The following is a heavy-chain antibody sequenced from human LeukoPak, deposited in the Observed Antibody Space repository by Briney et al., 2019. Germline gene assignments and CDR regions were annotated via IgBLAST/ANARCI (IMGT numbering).Heavy chain of an antibody. V-gene: IGHV4-34*10. CDR1: GESFSGYC. J-gene: IGHJ3*02. CDR3: GRHLSDCGGRGNDAFDI. Sequence: SETLSLTCAVSGESFSGYCWTWIRQSPRMGLELIGEIDHSGVTKYNPSLKCRINMSVDTSKNKFSMKLSSVTAAVTVLLYSGRHLSDCGGRGNDAFDIWDQGTMVTVSS. D-gene: IGHD4-23*01. CDR2: IDHSGVT.